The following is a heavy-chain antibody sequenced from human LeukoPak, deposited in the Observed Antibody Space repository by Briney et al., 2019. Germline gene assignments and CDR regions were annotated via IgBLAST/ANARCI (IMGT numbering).Heavy chain of an antibody. D-gene: IGHD6-13*01. CDR3: ARRIASADY. CDR1: GGSTSSSSYY. J-gene: IGHJ4*02. V-gene: IGHV4-39*01. Sequence: PSETLSLTCTVSGGSTSSSSYYWGWIRQPPGKGLEWIGSIYYSGSTYYNPSLKSRVTISVDTSKNQFSLKLSSVTAADTAVYYCARRIASADYWGQGTLVTVSS. CDR2: IYYSGST.